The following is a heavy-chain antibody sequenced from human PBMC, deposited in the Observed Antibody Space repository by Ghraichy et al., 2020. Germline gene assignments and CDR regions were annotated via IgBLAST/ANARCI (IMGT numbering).Heavy chain of an antibody. Sequence: SQTLSLTCTVSGGSISSYYWSWIRQPAGKGLEWIGRIYTSGSTNYNPSLKSRVTMSVDTSKNQFSLKLSSVTAADTAVYYCARDLEQQLVQIMDAFDIWGQGTMVTVSS. J-gene: IGHJ3*02. D-gene: IGHD6-13*01. CDR2: IYTSGST. CDR1: GGSISSYY. V-gene: IGHV4-4*07. CDR3: ARDLEQQLVQIMDAFDI.